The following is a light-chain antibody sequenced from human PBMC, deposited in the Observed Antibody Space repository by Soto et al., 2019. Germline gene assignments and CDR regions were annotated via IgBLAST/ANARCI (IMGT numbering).Light chain of an antibody. V-gene: IGKV1-6*01. CDR2: AAS. J-gene: IGKJ4*01. Sequence: AIHMTQSPSSLSASIGDRVTITCRASQGIKNDLGWYQQKPGKAPNLLIYAASTLQSGVPSRFSGSGSGTDFTLTISSLQPEDFATYYCLQDYNYPLTFGGGTKVDIK. CDR3: LQDYNYPLT. CDR1: QGIKND.